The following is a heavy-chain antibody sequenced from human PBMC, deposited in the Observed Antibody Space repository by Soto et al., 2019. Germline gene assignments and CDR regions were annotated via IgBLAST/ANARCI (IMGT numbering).Heavy chain of an antibody. CDR1: GYTFTSYY. J-gene: IGHJ6*02. Sequence: QVQLVQSGAEVKKPGASVKVSCKASGYTFTSYYMHWVRQAPGQGLEWLGIINPSGGSTSYAQKFQGRVTMTRDTSTSTVYMELSSLRSEDTAVYYCARSFRGYYGMDVWGQGTTVTVSS. D-gene: IGHD3-16*01. CDR3: ARSFRGYYGMDV. CDR2: INPSGGST. V-gene: IGHV1-46*01.